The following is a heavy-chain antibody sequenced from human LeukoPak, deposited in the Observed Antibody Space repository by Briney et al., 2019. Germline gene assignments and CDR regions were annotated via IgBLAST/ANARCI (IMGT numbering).Heavy chain of an antibody. CDR2: IYHSEST. D-gene: IGHD6-19*01. Sequence: SETLSLTCTVSGGSISSSSYYWGWIRQPPGKGLEWIGCIYHSESTYYNPSLKSRVTISVDTSKNQFSLKLSSVTAADTAVYYCARVGWAVAGPAADYWGQGTLVTVSP. V-gene: IGHV4-39*07. CDR3: ARVGWAVAGPAADY. J-gene: IGHJ4*02. CDR1: GGSISSSSYY.